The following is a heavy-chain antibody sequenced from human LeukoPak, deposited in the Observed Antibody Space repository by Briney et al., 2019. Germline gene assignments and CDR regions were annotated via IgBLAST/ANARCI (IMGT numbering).Heavy chain of an antibody. CDR2: IYYSGST. D-gene: IGHD6-19*01. Sequence: SETLSLTCTVSGGSISSYYWSWLRQPPGKGLEWIGYIYYSGSTNYNPSLKSRVTISVDTSKNQFSLKLSSVTAADTAVYYCARGKVSSGWYGAYYGMDVWGQGTTVTVSS. V-gene: IGHV4-59*01. CDR3: ARGKVSSGWYGAYYGMDV. CDR1: GGSISSYY. J-gene: IGHJ6*02.